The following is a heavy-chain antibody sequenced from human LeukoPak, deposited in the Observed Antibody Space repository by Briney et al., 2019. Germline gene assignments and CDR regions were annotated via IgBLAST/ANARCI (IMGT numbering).Heavy chain of an antibody. D-gene: IGHD2-2*01. CDR1: GAPITSGVYY. V-gene: IGHV4-30-4*01. Sequence: PSETLSPTCLASGAPITSGVYYWGWSRRPPGKGLEWIGYIYYSGSTYYNPSLKSRVTISVDTSKNQFSLKLSSVTAADTAVYYCARVGCSSTSCYYFDYWGQGTLVTVSS. J-gene: IGHJ4*02. CDR3: ARVGCSSTSCYYFDY. CDR2: IYYSGST.